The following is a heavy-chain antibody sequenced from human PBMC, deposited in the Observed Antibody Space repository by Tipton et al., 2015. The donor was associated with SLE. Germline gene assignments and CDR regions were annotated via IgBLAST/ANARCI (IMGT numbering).Heavy chain of an antibody. CDR1: GASINNDTYY. CDR2: IYYTGDT. D-gene: IGHD2-8*02. Sequence: TLSLTCAISGASINNDTYYWGWIRQPPGKGLEWIGSIYYTGDTYYTPSLKSRVIISADTPKNQFSLKLSSVTAADTAVHYCARMGSFFYTGHPFPTPPHKGRQIIPEDPPMTSSPLNLTSETAADTAVHYCARHDYDTYYFEYWGQGTLVTVFS. CDR3: ARMGSFFYTGHPFPTPPHKGRQIIPEDPPMTSSPLNLTSETAADTAVHYCARHDYDTYYFEY. V-gene: IGHV4-39*01. J-gene: IGHJ4*02.